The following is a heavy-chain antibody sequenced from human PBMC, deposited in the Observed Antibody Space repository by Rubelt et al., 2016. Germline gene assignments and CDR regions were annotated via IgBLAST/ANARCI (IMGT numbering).Heavy chain of an antibody. CDR1: GFTVSSNY. CDR3: AIHCSSTSCGDY. J-gene: IGHJ4*02. D-gene: IGHD2-2*01. CDR2: IYSGGST. Sequence: EVQLVESGGGLIQPGGSLRLSCAASGFTVSSNYMSWVRQAPGKGLDWVSVIYSGGSTYYADSGKGRCTISRDNAKNSLYLQMNSLRDEDTAVYYCAIHCSSTSCGDYWGQGTLVTVSS. V-gene: IGHV3-53*01.